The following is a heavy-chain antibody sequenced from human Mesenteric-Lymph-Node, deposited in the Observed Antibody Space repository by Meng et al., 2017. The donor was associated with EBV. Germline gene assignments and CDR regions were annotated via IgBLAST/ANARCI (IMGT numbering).Heavy chain of an antibody. CDR1: GGSITRTTW. Sequence: QGRLQASGQGLGKPSGTLSLTCTVSGGSITRTTWWNWVRQPPGKGLEWIGEIYHSGRTNCKPSLQSRVTMSVDKSQNHFSLKLTSVTAADTAVYYCAGASDISGYYGGLDYWGQGILVTVSS. CDR2: IYHSGRT. V-gene: IGHV4-4*02. CDR3: AGASDISGYYGGLDY. J-gene: IGHJ4*02. D-gene: IGHD3-22*01.